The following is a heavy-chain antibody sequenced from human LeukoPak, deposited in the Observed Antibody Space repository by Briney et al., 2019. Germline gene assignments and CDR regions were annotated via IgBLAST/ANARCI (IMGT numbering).Heavy chain of an antibody. Sequence: SGGSLRLSCAASGFTFSSYWMSWVRQAPGKGLEWVANIKQDGSEKYYVDSVKGRFTISRDNSKNTLYLQMNRLRAEDTAVYYCAKVRWEILRYFDYWGQGTLVTVSS. CDR1: GFTFSSYW. CDR3: AKVRWEILRYFDY. CDR2: IKQDGSEK. D-gene: IGHD1-26*01. J-gene: IGHJ4*02. V-gene: IGHV3-7*05.